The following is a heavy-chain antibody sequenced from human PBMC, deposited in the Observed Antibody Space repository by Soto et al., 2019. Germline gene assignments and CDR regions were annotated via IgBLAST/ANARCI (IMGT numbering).Heavy chain of an antibody. V-gene: IGHV3-7*01. CDR2: IKQYGSEK. CDR1: GFTFSSYW. J-gene: IGHJ6*02. D-gene: IGHD6-13*01. Sequence: GGSLRLSCAASGFTFSSYWMSWVRQAPGKGLEWVANIKQYGSEKDYVDSVKGRFTISRENAKNSLYLQMNSLRAEDTAMYYCARVVHSSSWYTYYYYGMDVGGQGTTVTVSS. CDR3: ARVVHSSSWYTYYYYGMDV.